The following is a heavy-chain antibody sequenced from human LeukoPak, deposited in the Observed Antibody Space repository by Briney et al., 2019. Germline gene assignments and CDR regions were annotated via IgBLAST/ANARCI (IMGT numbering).Heavy chain of an antibody. V-gene: IGHV3-23*01. CDR1: GFTFSSYA. D-gene: IGHD3-16*02. CDR2: ISGSGGST. Sequence: GGSLRLSCAASGFTFSSYAMSWVRQAPGKGLEWVSAISGSGGSTYSADSVKGRFTISRDNSKNTLYPQMNSLRAEDTAVYYCAKFTFGGVIAFDYWGQGTLVTVSS. CDR3: AKFTFGGVIAFDY. J-gene: IGHJ4*02.